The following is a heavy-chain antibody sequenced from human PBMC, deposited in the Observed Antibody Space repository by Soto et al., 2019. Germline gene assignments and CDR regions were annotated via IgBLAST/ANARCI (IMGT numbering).Heavy chain of an antibody. CDR2: INPNSGGT. D-gene: IGHD3-3*01. Sequence: ASVKVSCKASGYTFTGYYMHWVRQAPGQGLEWMGWINPNSGGTNYAQKFQGWVTMTRDTSISTAYMELSRLRSDDTAVYYCARGRYDFLGGSDYYMDVWGKGTTVTVSS. J-gene: IGHJ6*03. CDR3: ARGRYDFLGGSDYYMDV. CDR1: GYTFTGYY. V-gene: IGHV1-2*04.